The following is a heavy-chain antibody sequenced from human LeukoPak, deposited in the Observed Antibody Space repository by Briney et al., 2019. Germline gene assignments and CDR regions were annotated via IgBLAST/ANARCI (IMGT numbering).Heavy chain of an antibody. D-gene: IGHD6-13*01. J-gene: IGHJ4*02. CDR3: ARAGIVAANLDY. Sequence: SETLSLTCAVYGGSLSGYYWSWIRQPPGKGLEWIGEINHSGSTNYNPSLKSRVTISVDTSKNQFSLKLSSVTAAETAVYYCARAGIVAANLDYWGQGTLVTVSS. V-gene: IGHV4-34*01. CDR2: INHSGST. CDR1: GGSLSGYY.